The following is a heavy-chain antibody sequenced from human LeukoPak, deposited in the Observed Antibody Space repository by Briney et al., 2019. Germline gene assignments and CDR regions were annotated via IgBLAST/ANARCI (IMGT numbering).Heavy chain of an antibody. Sequence: GGSLRLSCAASGFTFSSYGMHWVRQAPGKGLEWVAFIRYDGSNKYYADSVKGRFTISRDNSKNTLYLQMSSLRAEATAVYYCARGGRGYFQHWGQGTLVTVSS. CDR1: GFTFSSYG. CDR3: ARGGRGYFQH. J-gene: IGHJ1*01. D-gene: IGHD2-15*01. CDR2: IRYDGSNK. V-gene: IGHV3-30*02.